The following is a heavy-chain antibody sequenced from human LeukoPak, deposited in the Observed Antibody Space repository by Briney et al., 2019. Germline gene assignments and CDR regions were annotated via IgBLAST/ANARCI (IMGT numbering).Heavy chain of an antibody. D-gene: IGHD3-10*01. Sequence: SETLSLTCSVSGGSISTYYWSWIRQPPGKGLEWIGSMYHSGSTYYNPPLKSRVTISEDTSKNQFSLKLRSVTAADTAVYYCARGPRFGELLWHWFDPWGQGTLVTVSS. CDR1: GGSISTYY. J-gene: IGHJ5*02. CDR3: ARGPRFGELLWHWFDP. V-gene: IGHV4-38-2*02. CDR2: MYHSGST.